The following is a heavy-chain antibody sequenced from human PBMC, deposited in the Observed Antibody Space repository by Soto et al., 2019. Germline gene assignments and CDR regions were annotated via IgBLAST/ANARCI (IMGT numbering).Heavy chain of an antibody. CDR2: INWNGGST. V-gene: IGHV3-20*04. Sequence: GGSLRLPCAASGFTFDDYGMSWVRQAPGKGLEWVSGINWNGGSTGYADSVKGRFTISRDNAKNSLYLQMNSLRAEDTALYYCARDYDSSGYYYGWFDPWGQGTLVTVSS. CDR3: ARDYDSSGYYYGWFDP. CDR1: GFTFDDYG. J-gene: IGHJ5*02. D-gene: IGHD3-22*01.